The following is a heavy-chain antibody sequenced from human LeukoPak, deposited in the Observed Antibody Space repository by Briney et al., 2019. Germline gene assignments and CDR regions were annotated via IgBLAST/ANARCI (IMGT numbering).Heavy chain of an antibody. J-gene: IGHJ6*03. CDR2: IHSRGSTT. CDR3: ARVPPTYYDYVWGSYRPLSYYYYYMDV. V-gene: IGHV3-11*04. D-gene: IGHD3-16*02. Sequence: GGSLRLSCAASGFTFSDYYMSWIRQAPGKGLEWISYIHSRGSTTYYADSVKGRFTISRDNAKNSLFLQMNSLRAEDTAVYYCARVPPTYYDYVWGSYRPLSYYYYYMDVWGKGTTVTVSS. CDR1: GFTFSDYY.